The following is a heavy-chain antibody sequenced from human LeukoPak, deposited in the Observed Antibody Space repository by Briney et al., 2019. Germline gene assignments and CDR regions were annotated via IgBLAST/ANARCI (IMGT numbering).Heavy chain of an antibody. J-gene: IGHJ4*02. D-gene: IGHD3-10*01. CDR1: GYTFTSYD. CDR2: MNPNSGNT. CDR3: ARARGPRQKDDS. V-gene: IGHV1-8*03. Sequence: GASVKVSCKASGYTFTSYDINWVRQATRQGLEWMGWMNPNSGNTGYAQKFQGRVTITRNTSISTAYMELSSLRSEDTAVYYCARARGPRQKDDSWGQGTLVTVSS.